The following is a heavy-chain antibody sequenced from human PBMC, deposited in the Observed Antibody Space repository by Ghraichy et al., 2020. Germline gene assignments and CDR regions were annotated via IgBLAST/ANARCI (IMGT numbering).Heavy chain of an antibody. CDR3: ARVVRNYVPYYYYAMDV. D-gene: IGHD4-11*01. J-gene: IGHJ6*02. Sequence: GGSLRLTCAASGFTFSSYSMNWVRQAPGKGLEWVSSISSSVSYIYYADSLKGRFTISRDNAKNSLYLQMNSLRAEDTAVYYCARVVRNYVPYYYYAMDVWGQGTTVTVSS. CDR2: ISSSVSYI. V-gene: IGHV3-21*01. CDR1: GFTFSSYS.